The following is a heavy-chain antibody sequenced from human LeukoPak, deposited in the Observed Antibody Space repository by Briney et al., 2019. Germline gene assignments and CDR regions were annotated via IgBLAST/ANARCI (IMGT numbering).Heavy chain of an antibody. CDR1: GFTFSNYA. D-gene: IGHD3-3*01. V-gene: IGHV3-23*01. Sequence: PGGSLRLSCAASGFTFSNYAMTWVRQAPGKGLEWVSTISASGDTTYYADSVKGRFTISRDNSKNTLYLQMNSLRAEDTAVYYCAKDVLTIFGVVTPNFDYWGQGTLVTVSS. CDR2: ISASGDTT. J-gene: IGHJ4*02. CDR3: AKDVLTIFGVVTPNFDY.